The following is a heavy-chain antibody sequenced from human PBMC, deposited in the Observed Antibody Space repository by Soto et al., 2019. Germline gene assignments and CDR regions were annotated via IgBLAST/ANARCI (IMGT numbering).Heavy chain of an antibody. V-gene: IGHV4-59*08. Sequence: RIMKKTGKGLEWIGYIYYSGSTNYNPSLKSRVTISVDTSKNQFSLKLSSVTAADTAVYYCARQERPRTIFGVVISAFAYWVHGTLVTSPQ. CDR3: ARQERPRTIFGVVISAFAY. J-gene: IGHJ4*01. D-gene: IGHD3-3*01. CDR2: IYYSGST.